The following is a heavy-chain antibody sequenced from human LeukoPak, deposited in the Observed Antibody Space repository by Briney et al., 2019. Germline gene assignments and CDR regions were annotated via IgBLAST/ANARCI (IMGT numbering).Heavy chain of an antibody. Sequence: GGSLRLSCAASGFTFSSYGMHWVRQAPGKGLEWVAIIWYDRSNEYYADSVKGRFTISRDNSKNTLYLQMNSLRAEDTAVYYCARALWPYYFDYWGQGTLVTVSS. J-gene: IGHJ4*02. V-gene: IGHV3-33*01. CDR2: IWYDRSNE. CDR1: GFTFSSYG. D-gene: IGHD2-21*01. CDR3: ARALWPYYFDY.